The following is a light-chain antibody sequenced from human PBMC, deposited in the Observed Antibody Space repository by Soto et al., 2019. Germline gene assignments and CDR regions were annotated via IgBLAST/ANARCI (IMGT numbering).Light chain of an antibody. CDR2: DAS. CDR3: HQTAANPWT. J-gene: IGKJ1*01. V-gene: IGKV1-39*01. CDR1: QNINNY. Sequence: DIQMTQSPSSLSASVGDRVTITCQASQNINNYLNWYQQKPGRAPKLLIYDASSLHSGVPSTFSGSGSGTDFALTISSLQPEDFATYYCHQTAANPWTFAQGTKVDIK.